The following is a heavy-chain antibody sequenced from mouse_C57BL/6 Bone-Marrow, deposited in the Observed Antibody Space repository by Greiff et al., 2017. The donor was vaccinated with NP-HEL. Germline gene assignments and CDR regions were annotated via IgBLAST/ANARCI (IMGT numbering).Heavy chain of an antibody. CDR3: ANGYYLYFDV. D-gene: IGHD2-3*01. J-gene: IGHJ1*03. V-gene: IGHV1-50*01. CDR2: IDPSDSYT. Sequence: PGQGLEWIGEIDPSDSYTNYNQKFKGKATLTVDTSSSTAYMQLSSLTSEDSAVYYCANGYYLYFDVWGTGTTVTVSS.